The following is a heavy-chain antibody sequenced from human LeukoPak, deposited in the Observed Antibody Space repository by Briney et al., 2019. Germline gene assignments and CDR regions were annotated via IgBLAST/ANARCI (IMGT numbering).Heavy chain of an antibody. V-gene: IGHV4-39*01. CDR2: IYYSGST. CDR1: GGSISSSSYY. J-gene: IGHJ4*02. D-gene: IGHD1-26*01. Sequence: KPSETLSLTCTVSGGSISSSSYYWGWIRQPPGKGLEWIGSIYYSGSTYYDPSLKSRVTISVDTSKNQFSLKLSSVTAADTAVYYCARLYSGSYYNYFDYWGQGTLVTVSS. CDR3: ARLYSGSYYNYFDY.